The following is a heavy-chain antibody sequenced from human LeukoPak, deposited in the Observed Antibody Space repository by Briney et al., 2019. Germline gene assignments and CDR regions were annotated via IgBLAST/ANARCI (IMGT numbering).Heavy chain of an antibody. Sequence: PSETLSPTCAVSGYSISSGYYWGWIRQPPGKGLEWIGSIYHSGSTYYNPSLKSRVTISVDTSKNQFSLKLSSVTAADTAVYYCARLGGGSGWLHFDYWGQGTLVTVSS. CDR3: ARLGGGSGWLHFDY. J-gene: IGHJ4*02. D-gene: IGHD6-19*01. CDR2: IYHSGST. CDR1: GYSISSGYY. V-gene: IGHV4-38-2*01.